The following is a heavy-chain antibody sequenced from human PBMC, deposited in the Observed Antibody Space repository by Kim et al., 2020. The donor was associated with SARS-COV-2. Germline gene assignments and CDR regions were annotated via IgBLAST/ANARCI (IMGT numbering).Heavy chain of an antibody. D-gene: IGHD6-19*01. Sequence: ATVKGRFTISRDASKNTLYLQMKSLKTEDTAVYYCTTEYSSLSYYYGMDVWGQGTTVTVSS. V-gene: IGHV3-15*01. CDR3: TTEYSSLSYYYGMDV. J-gene: IGHJ6*02.